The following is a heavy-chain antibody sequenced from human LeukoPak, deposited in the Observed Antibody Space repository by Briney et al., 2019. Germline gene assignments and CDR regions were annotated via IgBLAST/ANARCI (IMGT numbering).Heavy chain of an antibody. CDR2: IYYSGST. V-gene: IGHV4-61*01. J-gene: IGHJ4*02. CDR1: GGSVSSDTSY. Sequence: PSETLSLTCTVSGGSVSSDTSYWSWIRQPPGKGLECIGYIYYSGSTNYNPSLKTPVTMSVDTSKNQFSLKLSSVTAADTAVYYCASTVGATASFDYWGQGTLVTVSS. CDR3: ASTVGATASFDY. D-gene: IGHD1-26*01.